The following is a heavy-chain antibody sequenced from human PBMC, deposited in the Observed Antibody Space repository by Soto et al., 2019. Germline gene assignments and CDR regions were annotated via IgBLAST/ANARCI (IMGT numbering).Heavy chain of an antibody. J-gene: IGHJ4*02. D-gene: IGHD3-16*02. Sequence: EVQLVESGGGLVQPGRSLRLSCAASGFRFDDYAMHWVRQTPGKGLEWVSGISWNGGNIGYADSVRDRFTISRDNAKNSLYLPMDGLKPEDSALYYGSKGVPMYWGRYRYVYFDSWGKGALVTVSS. CDR1: GFRFDDYA. V-gene: IGHV3-9*01. CDR2: ISWNGGNI. CDR3: SKGVPMYWGRYRYVYFDS.